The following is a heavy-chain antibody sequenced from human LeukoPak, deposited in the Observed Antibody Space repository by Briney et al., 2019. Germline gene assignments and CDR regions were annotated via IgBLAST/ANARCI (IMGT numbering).Heavy chain of an antibody. CDR3: ARHTKAYGSSCDY. J-gene: IGHJ4*02. CDR1: GYSFTTYW. CDR2: IDPSDSYT. D-gene: IGHD6-13*01. Sequence: GESLKISCKGSGYSFTTYWISWVRQMPGKGLEWMGRIDPSDSYTNYSPSFQGHVTISADKSFSAAYLQWTSLKASDTAMYYCARHTKAYGSSCDYWGQGTLVTVSS. V-gene: IGHV5-10-1*01.